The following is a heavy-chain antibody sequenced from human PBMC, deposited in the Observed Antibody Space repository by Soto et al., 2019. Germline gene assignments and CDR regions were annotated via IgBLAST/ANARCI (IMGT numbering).Heavy chain of an antibody. V-gene: IGHV4-39*01. Sequence: QLQLQESGPGLVKTSETLSLTCTASGGSISSSSDYWGWIRQPPGKGLEWIGSIYYSGSTYYNPSLKSRVTISVDTSKNQFSLKLSSVTAADTAVYYCASYGSGTYYNVGDAFDIWGQGTMVTVSS. CDR2: IYYSGST. CDR1: GGSISSSSDY. CDR3: ASYGSGTYYNVGDAFDI. J-gene: IGHJ3*02. D-gene: IGHD3-10*01.